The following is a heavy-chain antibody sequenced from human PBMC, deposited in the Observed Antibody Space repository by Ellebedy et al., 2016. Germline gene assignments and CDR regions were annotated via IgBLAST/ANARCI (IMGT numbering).Heavy chain of an antibody. Sequence: ASVKVSXKASGYTFTSYDINWVRQATGQGLEWMGWMNPNSGNTGYAQKFQGRVTMTRNTSISTAYMELSSLRSEDTAVYYCARGRGSTSSLDYWGQGTLVTVSS. CDR1: GYTFTSYD. J-gene: IGHJ4*02. CDR3: ARGRGSTSSLDY. V-gene: IGHV1-8*01. CDR2: MNPNSGNT. D-gene: IGHD6-6*01.